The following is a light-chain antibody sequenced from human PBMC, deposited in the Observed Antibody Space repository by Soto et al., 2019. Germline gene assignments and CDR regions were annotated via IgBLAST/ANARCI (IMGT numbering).Light chain of an antibody. CDR2: AVN. CDR1: SGDIGNYNL. V-gene: IGLV2-23*02. Sequence: SAPSQPASDSVSTRQSITISCTGTSGDIGNYNLVSSFQQHPCKAPKLFIYAVNRRHSGVSDRLPGSKPAATATLTNSGFQAEHEADDYCFPHAGSSTDVFETGSKGTDL. CDR3: FPHAGSSTDV. J-gene: IGLJ1*01.